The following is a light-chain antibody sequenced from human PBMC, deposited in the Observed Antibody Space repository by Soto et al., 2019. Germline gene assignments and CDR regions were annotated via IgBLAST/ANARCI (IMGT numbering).Light chain of an antibody. CDR2: WAS. Sequence: DIVMTQSPDSLAVSLGERATINCRSSQTVLYSSNNKNYLAWYQQKPGQPPKLLISWASTREFGVPDRFSGSGSGTDFTLTISSLQAEYVAVYYCQQYHTTPSYTFGQGTKLEIK. CDR1: QTVLYSSNNKNY. J-gene: IGKJ2*01. CDR3: QQYHTTPSYT. V-gene: IGKV4-1*01.